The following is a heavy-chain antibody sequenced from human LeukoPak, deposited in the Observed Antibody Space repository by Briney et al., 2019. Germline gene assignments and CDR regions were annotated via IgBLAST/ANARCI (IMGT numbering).Heavy chain of an antibody. CDR3: ARKVAEDYYYYYYMDV. V-gene: IGHV1-8*02. D-gene: IGHD6-19*01. CDR1: GGTFSSYA. CDR2: MNPNSGNT. Sequence: ASVKVSCKASGGTFSSYAISWVRQATGQGLEWMGWMNPNSGNTGYAQKFQGRVTMTRNTSISTAYMELSSLRSEDTAVYYCARKVAEDYYYYYYMDVWGKGTTVTVSS. J-gene: IGHJ6*03.